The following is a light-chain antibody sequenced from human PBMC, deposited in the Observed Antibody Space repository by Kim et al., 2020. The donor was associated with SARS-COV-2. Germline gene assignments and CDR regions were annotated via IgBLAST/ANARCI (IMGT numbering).Light chain of an antibody. CDR3: NSRDSNDNVV. CDR1: SLRSYY. J-gene: IGLJ2*01. CDR2: GKN. Sequence: SSELTQDPAVSVALGQTVRITCQGDSLRSYYATCYQQKPGQAPIVVIYGKNNRPSGIPDRFSGSSSGNTASLTITGTQAGDEADYYCNSRDSNDNVVFGGGTKLTVL. V-gene: IGLV3-19*01.